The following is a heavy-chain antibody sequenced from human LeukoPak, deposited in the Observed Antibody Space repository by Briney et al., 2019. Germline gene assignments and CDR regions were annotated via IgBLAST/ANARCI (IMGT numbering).Heavy chain of an antibody. V-gene: IGHV3-64*01. J-gene: IGHJ4*02. CDR1: GFTFSTYA. Sequence: GGSLSLSCAASGFTFSTYAMHWVRQAPGRGLEYVSAISSNGGTTYYANSVKGRFTISRDNSKNTLYLQMGSLRAEDMAVYYCARADYDTSGYYADYWGQGTLVTVSS. CDR2: ISSNGGTT. D-gene: IGHD3-22*01. CDR3: ARADYDTSGYYADY.